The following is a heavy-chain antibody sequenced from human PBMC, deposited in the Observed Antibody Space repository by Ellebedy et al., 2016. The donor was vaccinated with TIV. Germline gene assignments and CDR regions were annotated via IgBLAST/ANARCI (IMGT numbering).Heavy chain of an antibody. CDR3: AKPIGQMTQFQHTLDV. V-gene: IGHV3-23*01. CDR2: ITGSGDNT. J-gene: IGHJ6*02. D-gene: IGHD2-21*01. CDR1: GFPFSSYS. Sequence: GESLMISXAASGFPFSSYSLSWVRQAPGKGLEWVSTITGSGDNTYHADSVKGRFTISRDNSKSTLSLQMNSLRAEDTAVYYCAKPIGQMTQFQHTLDVWGQGTTVTVSS.